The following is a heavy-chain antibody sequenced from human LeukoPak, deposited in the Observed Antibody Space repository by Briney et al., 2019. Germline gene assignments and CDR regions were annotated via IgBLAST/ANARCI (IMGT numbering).Heavy chain of an antibody. CDR3: ARARYVNSFYAFDI. CDR2: MYYSGNT. D-gene: IGHD3-9*01. CDR1: GGSISSSTYY. Sequence: SETLSLTCTVSGGSISSSTYYWGWIRQPPGKGLEWIGNMYYSGNTNYSPSLKSRVTIFGDTSKNQFFLKLSSVTAADTAVYYCARARYVNSFYAFDIWGQGTLVTVSS. V-gene: IGHV4-39*07. J-gene: IGHJ3*02.